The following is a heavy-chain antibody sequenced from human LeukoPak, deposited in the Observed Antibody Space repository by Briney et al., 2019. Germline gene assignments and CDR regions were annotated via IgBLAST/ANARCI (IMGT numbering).Heavy chain of an antibody. CDR1: GFTFSSTW. J-gene: IGHJ5*02. CDR2: IKEDGSEK. Sequence: GGSLRLSCAASGFTFSSTWMSWVRQAPGKGLEWVANIKEDGSEKYYVDSEKGRFTISRDNAKNSLYLQMNSLRAEDTAVYYCARDVLRYGVSGGWFDPWGQGTLVTVSS. D-gene: IGHD2-8*02. V-gene: IGHV3-7*01. CDR3: ARDVLRYGVSGGWFDP.